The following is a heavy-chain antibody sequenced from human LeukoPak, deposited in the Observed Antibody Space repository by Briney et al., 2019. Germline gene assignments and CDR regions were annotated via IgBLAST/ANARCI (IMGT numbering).Heavy chain of an antibody. CDR3: ARPGTTAFDI. D-gene: IGHD1-26*01. Sequence: PGGSLRLSCVASGFTLSSHNINWVRQAPGKGLEWVSHISSSGSITYYGDSVKGRITISRDNAKNSVSLYMNSLRAEGSAVYYRARPGTTAFDIWGQGTMVTVSS. CDR2: ISSSGSIT. J-gene: IGHJ3*02. V-gene: IGHV3-48*01. CDR1: GFTLSSHN.